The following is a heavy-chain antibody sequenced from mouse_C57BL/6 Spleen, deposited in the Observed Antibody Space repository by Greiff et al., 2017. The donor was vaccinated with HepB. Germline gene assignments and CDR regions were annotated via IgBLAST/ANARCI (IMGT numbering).Heavy chain of an antibody. V-gene: IGHV1-19*01. CDR3: ARSVGSSDWYFDV. CDR2: INPYNGGT. Sequence: VQLQQSGPVLVKPGASVKMSCKASGYTFTDYYMNWVKQSHGKSLEWIGVINPYNGGTSYNQKFKGKATLTVDKSSSTAYMELNSLTSEDSAVYYCARSVGSSDWYFDVWGTGTTVTVSS. J-gene: IGHJ1*03. D-gene: IGHD1-1*01. CDR1: GYTFTDYY.